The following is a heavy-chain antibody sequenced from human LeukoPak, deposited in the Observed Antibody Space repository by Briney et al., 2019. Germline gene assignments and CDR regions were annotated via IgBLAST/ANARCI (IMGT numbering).Heavy chain of an antibody. Sequence: SEPLSLTCPVSGGSISNYYWSWIRQPAGRGLEWIGRVQTSGSTKYNPSLKSRVTMSVDTSKNQFSLKLSSVTAADTAVYYCARDVGSSDAFDIWGQGTMVIVSS. J-gene: IGHJ3*02. D-gene: IGHD3-10*01. CDR1: GGSISNYY. CDR2: VQTSGST. V-gene: IGHV4-4*07. CDR3: ARDVGSSDAFDI.